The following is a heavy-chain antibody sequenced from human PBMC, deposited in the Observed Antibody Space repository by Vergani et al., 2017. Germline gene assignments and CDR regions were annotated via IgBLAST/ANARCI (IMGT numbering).Heavy chain of an antibody. J-gene: IGHJ4*02. Sequence: QVQLVESGGGVVQPGRSLRLSCAASGFRFSSYGMNWVRQAPGKGLEWGAVIWYDGSNKYYADSVKDRFTISRDNSKNTLYLQMNSLRVEDSAMYYCARGVTGSTIDYWGQGTLVTVSS. CDR1: GFRFSSYG. V-gene: IGHV3-33*01. CDR3: ARGVTGSTIDY. CDR2: IWYDGSNK. D-gene: IGHD1-1*01.